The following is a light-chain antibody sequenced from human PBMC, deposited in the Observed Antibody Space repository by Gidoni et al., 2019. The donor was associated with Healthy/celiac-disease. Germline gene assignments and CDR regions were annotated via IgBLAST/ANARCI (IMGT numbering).Light chain of an antibody. Sequence: EIVMTQSPATLSVSPGERATLSCRASQSVSSNLAWYQQKPGQAPRLLIYGASTRATGIPARFSGSGSGTEFTLTISSLQSEDFAVYYCQQYNNWPPKIXXXQGTRLEI. CDR1: QSVSSN. J-gene: IGKJ5*01. V-gene: IGKV3-15*01. CDR2: GAS. CDR3: QQYNNWPPKIX.